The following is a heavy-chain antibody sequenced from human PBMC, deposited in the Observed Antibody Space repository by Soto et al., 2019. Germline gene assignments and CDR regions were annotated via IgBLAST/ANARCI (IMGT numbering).Heavy chain of an antibody. V-gene: IGHV3-64*04. J-gene: IGHJ4*02. CDR2: ISSNGGST. CDR1: GFTFSSYA. D-gene: IGHD5-18*01. Sequence: ISCSASGFTFSSYAMQWVRQAPGKGLEYVSAISSNGGSTYYADSVKGRFTISRDNAKNSLYLQMNSLRAEDTAVYYCAREFGYSYGYDYWGQGTLVTVSS. CDR3: AREFGYSYGYDY.